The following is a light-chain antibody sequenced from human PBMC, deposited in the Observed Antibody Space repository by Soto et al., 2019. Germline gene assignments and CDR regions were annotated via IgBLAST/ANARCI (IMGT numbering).Light chain of an antibody. V-gene: IGKV1-39*01. J-gene: IGKJ2*01. CDR1: QSLTNY. CDR3: QQNDSTPYT. CDR2: AAS. Sequence: MPITQSPSSLSPSLVDRLIITCPASQSLTNYLNWYQQKPGKAPKLLIYAASSLLSGVPSRFSGSGSGTDFTLTIASLQPEDFSTYYCQQNDSTPYTFGQGTKVDIK.